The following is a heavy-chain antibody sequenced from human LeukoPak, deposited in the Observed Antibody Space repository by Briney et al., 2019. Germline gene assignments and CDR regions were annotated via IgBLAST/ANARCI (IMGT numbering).Heavy chain of an antibody. D-gene: IGHD5-12*01. V-gene: IGHV3-23*01. J-gene: IGHJ6*02. CDR2: ISGSGGST. Sequence: GGSLRLSCAASGFTFSSYAMSWVRQAPGKGLEWVSAISGSGGSTYYADSVKGRFTISRDNAKNSLYLQMNSLRAEDTAVYYCAREASGSYGMDVWGQGTTVTVSS. CDR3: AREASGSYGMDV. CDR1: GFTFSSYA.